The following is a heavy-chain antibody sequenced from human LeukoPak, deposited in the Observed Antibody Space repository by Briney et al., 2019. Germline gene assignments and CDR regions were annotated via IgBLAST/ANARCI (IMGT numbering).Heavy chain of an antibody. Sequence: GGSLRLPCAASGFTFSSYSMNWVRQAPGRGLEWVSSISSSSSYIYYADSVKGRFTISRDNAKNSLYLQMNSLRAEDTAVYHCAREDDYDILTGYPPPYYFDYWGQGTLVTVSS. J-gene: IGHJ4*02. CDR2: ISSSSSYI. CDR3: AREDDYDILTGYPPPYYFDY. CDR1: GFTFSSYS. D-gene: IGHD3-9*01. V-gene: IGHV3-21*01.